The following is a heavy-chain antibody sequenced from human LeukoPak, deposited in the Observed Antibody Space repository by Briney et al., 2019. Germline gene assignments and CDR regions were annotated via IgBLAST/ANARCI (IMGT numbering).Heavy chain of an antibody. V-gene: IGHV1-46*01. D-gene: IGHD6-19*01. CDR1: GYTFTCYY. CDR2: INPSGGST. CDR3: ARDLKAVAAIFDY. Sequence: ASVKVSCKASGYTFTCYYTHWVRQAPGQGLEWMGIINPSGGSTSYAQKFQGRVTMTRDTSTSTVYMELSSLRSEDTAVYYCARDLKAVAAIFDYWGQGTLVTVSS. J-gene: IGHJ4*02.